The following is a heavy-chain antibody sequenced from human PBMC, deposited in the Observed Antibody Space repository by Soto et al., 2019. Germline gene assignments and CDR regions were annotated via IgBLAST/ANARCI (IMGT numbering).Heavy chain of an antibody. J-gene: IGHJ6*02. CDR2: MNPNSGNT. CDR1: GYTFTSYD. Sequence: QVQLVQSGAEVKKPGASVKVSCKASGYTFTSYDINWVRQATGQGPEWMGWMNPNSGNTGYAQKFQGRVTMTRNTSISTAYMELSSLRSEDTAVYYCARGYSGYDLWSNYYYYYGMDVWGQGTTVTVSS. CDR3: ARGYSGYDLWSNYYYYYGMDV. V-gene: IGHV1-8*01. D-gene: IGHD5-12*01.